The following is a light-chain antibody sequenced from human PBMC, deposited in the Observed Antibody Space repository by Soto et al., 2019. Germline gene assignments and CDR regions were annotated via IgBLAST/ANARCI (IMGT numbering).Light chain of an antibody. CDR3: QQYNVYWT. CDR2: GAS. CDR1: QSISHW. V-gene: IGKV1-5*01. J-gene: IGKJ1*01. Sequence: DLLMTQSPSTLSASVGDRVTITCRASQSISHWLAWYQQKPGKAPKLLIYGASTLESGVPSRFSGSGSGTEFTLTISSLQPDDFATYFCQQYNVYWTFGPGTKVEIK.